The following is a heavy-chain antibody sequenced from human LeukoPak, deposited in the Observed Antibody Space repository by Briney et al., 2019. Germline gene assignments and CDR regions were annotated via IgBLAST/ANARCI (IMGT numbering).Heavy chain of an antibody. V-gene: IGHV3-30*18. CDR3: AKAFYGGYVGVGDAFDI. J-gene: IGHJ3*02. CDR1: GFTFSSYG. Sequence: PGRSLRLSCAASGFTFSSYGMHWVRQAPGKGLEWVAVISYDGSNKYYADSVKGRFTISRDNSKNTLYLQMNSLRAEDTAVYYCAKAFYGGYVGVGDAFDIWGQGTMVTVSS. CDR2: ISYDGSNK. D-gene: IGHD4-17*01.